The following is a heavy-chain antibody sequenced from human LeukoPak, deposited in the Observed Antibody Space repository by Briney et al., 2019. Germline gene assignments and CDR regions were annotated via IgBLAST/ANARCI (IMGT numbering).Heavy chain of an antibody. V-gene: IGHV1-69*13. Sequence: ASVKVSCKASGGTFSSYAISWVRQAPGQGLEWMGGIIPIFGTANYAQKFQGRVTITADESTSTAYMELSSLRSEDTAVYYCARDDGIVDTAMGFDYWGQGTLVTVSS. CDR1: GGTFSSYA. J-gene: IGHJ4*02. D-gene: IGHD5-18*01. CDR2: IIPIFGTA. CDR3: ARDDGIVDTAMGFDY.